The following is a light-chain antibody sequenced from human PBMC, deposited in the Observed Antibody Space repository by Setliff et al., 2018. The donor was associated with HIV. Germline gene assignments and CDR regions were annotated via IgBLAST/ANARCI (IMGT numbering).Light chain of an antibody. J-gene: IGLJ1*01. CDR1: SSDVGGYNF. Sequence: QSALTQPASVSGSPGQSITISCTGTSSDVGGYNFVSWYLQHPGKAPKLMIYDVGNRPSGVSNRFSGSKSGNTASLTISGLQAEDEADYYCSSYTSTSLYVFGTGTKATVL. CDR3: SSYTSTSLYV. V-gene: IGLV2-14*03. CDR2: DVG.